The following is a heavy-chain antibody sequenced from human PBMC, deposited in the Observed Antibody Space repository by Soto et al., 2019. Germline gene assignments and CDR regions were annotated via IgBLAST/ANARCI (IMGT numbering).Heavy chain of an antibody. V-gene: IGHV4-30-4*01. CDR3: ARELTGYRFGPGEVY. J-gene: IGHJ4*02. CDR2: IYFSGST. D-gene: IGHD5-18*01. Sequence: PSETLSLTCTVSGGSISSGDYYWNWIRQPPGKGLEWIGYIYFSGSTYYNPSLKSRVIISLDTSKNQFSLKLSSVTAADTAVYYCARELTGYRFGPGEVYWGQGTLVTVPQ. CDR1: GGSISSGDYY.